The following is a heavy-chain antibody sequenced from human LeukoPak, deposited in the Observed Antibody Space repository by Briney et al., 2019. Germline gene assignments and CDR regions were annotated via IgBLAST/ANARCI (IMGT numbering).Heavy chain of an antibody. CDR3: ARFPHPQGNYFDY. V-gene: IGHV4-59*01. CDR1: GGPISSYY. Sequence: SETLSLTCTVSGGPISSYYWSWIRQPPGKGLEWIGYISYSGSTNYNPSLKTRVTISVDTSKNEFSLRLTSVTAADTAVYYCARFPHPQGNYFDYWGQGALVTVSS. CDR2: ISYSGST. J-gene: IGHJ4*02.